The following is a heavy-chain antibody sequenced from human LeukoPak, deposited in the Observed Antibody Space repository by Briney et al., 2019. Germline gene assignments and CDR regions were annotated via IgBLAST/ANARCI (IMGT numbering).Heavy chain of an antibody. V-gene: IGHV4-39*01. CDR1: GGSIGSSSYY. Sequence: SETLSLTCTVSGGSIGSSSYYWDWIRQSPGKGLEWIGNIYYDGSTHYNPSLKSRVTISVDTSKNQFSLKLSSVTAADTALYYCARQGEYTTSLGRKQFDYWGQGTLVTVSS. J-gene: IGHJ4*02. CDR2: IYYDGST. CDR3: ARQGEYTTSLGRKQFDY. D-gene: IGHD3-16*01.